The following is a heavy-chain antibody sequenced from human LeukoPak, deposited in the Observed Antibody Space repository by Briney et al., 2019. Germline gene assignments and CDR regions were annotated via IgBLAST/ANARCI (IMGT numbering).Heavy chain of an antibody. V-gene: IGHV4-39*01. J-gene: IGHJ5*02. CDR3: ARHVIAVAGTDYRFDP. CDR1: GGSISSSSYY. Sequence: SETLSLTCTVSGGSISSSSYYWGWIRQPPGKGLEWIGSIYYSGSTYYNPSLKSRVTISVDTSKNQFSLKLSSVTAADTAVYYCARHVIAVAGTDYRFDPWGQGTLVTVSS. D-gene: IGHD6-19*01. CDR2: IYYSGST.